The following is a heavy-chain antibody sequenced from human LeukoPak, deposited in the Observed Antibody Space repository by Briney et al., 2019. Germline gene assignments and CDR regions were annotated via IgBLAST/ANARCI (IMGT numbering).Heavy chain of an antibody. J-gene: IGHJ5*02. D-gene: IGHD3-22*01. Sequence: ASVKVSCKASGYTFTSYGISWVRQAPGQGLEWMGWISAYNGNTNYAQKLQGRVTMTTDTSMSTAYMELRSLRPDDTAVYYCARDPSLTYYYDSDFDPWGQGTLVTVSS. CDR3: ARDPSLTYYYDSDFDP. V-gene: IGHV1-18*01. CDR2: ISAYNGNT. CDR1: GYTFTSYG.